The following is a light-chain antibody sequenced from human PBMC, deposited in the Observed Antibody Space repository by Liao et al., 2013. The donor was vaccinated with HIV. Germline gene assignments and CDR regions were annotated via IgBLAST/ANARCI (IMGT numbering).Light chain of an antibody. CDR2: QDS. J-gene: IGLJ3*02. CDR3: QVWDSGTSHRV. CDR1: KLGDKY. V-gene: IGLV3-1*01. Sequence: SYELTQPPSVSVSPGQTASITCSGDKLGDKYACWYQQKPGQSPVLVIYQDSKRPSGIPERFSGSNSGNTATLTISGTQAMDEADYYCQVWDSGTSHRVFGGGTKLTVL.